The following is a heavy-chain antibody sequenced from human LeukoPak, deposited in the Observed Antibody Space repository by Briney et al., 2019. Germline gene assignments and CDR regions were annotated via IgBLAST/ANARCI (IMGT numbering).Heavy chain of an antibody. CDR2: ISRDSTYI. CDR1: GFTFSGYW. CDR3: ARDEGYSLDY. J-gene: IGHJ4*02. Sequence: GGSLRLSCVASGFTFSGYWMHWVRQAPGKGLEWVSSISRDSTYIDYADSVKGRFTISRDNAKNSLSLQMNSLRAEDTAVYYCARDEGYSLDYWGQGTLVTVSS. V-gene: IGHV3-21*01.